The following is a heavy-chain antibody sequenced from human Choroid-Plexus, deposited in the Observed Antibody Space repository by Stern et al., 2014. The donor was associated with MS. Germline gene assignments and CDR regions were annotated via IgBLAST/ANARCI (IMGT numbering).Heavy chain of an antibody. D-gene: IGHD2/OR15-2a*01. J-gene: IGHJ5*02. CDR1: GFTFGSCA. CDR2: VSYDGSNK. Sequence: QLVEPGGGVVQPGRPLRLSCVASGFTFGSCALHWVRQAPGKGLEWVAGVSYDGSNKYYADSVKGRFTISRDNSQNTLYMQMSSLRPEDTAVYYCAKDRQYLTYFFDHWGQGSLVTVSS. V-gene: IGHV3-30*18. CDR3: AKDRQYLTYFFDH.